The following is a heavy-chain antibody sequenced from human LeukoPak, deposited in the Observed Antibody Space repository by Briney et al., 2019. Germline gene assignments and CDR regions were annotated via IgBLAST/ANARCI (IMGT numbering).Heavy chain of an antibody. Sequence: GASVKVSCKASGGTFSSYAISWVRQAPGLGLEWMGGIIPIFGTANYAQKFQGRVTITADESTSTAYMELSSLRSEDTAVYYCARGDAAAAGNDDYWGQGTLVTVSS. D-gene: IGHD6-13*01. CDR2: IIPIFGTA. CDR3: ARGDAAAAGNDDY. CDR1: GGTFSSYA. J-gene: IGHJ4*02. V-gene: IGHV1-69*13.